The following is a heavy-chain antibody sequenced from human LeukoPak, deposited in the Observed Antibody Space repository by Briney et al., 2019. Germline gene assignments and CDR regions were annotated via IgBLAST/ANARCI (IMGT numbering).Heavy chain of an antibody. J-gene: IGHJ4*02. CDR3: ARDKNHFFDSSGNYHGGGVHFDL. Sequence: GGSLRLSCEASGFDVSSNYMNWVRQAPGKGLEWVSVIYSSGSTYYADSVKDRFVISRDSSKNTVYLQMNRLGDEDTAVYFCARDKNHFFDSSGNYHGGGVHFDLWGQGALVTVSS. CDR2: IYSSGST. CDR1: GFDVSSNY. D-gene: IGHD3-22*01. V-gene: IGHV3-66*01.